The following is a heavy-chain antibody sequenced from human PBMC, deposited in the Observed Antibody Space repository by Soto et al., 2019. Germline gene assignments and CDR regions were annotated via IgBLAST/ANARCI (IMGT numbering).Heavy chain of an antibody. CDR1: GYTFTNYA. V-gene: IGHV1-18*01. D-gene: IGHD1-26*01. J-gene: IGHJ4*02. CDR2: ISTYNGDT. Sequence: QVQLVQSGPEVKKPGASVKVSCKASGYTFTNYAISWVRQAPGQGLEWLGWISTYNGDTDYAQILQGRVTMTTDTSTSTAYLELRSLRSDDTAVYYCARDVLLGWEPPTVDSWVQGTLVTVSS. CDR3: ARDVLLGWEPPTVDS.